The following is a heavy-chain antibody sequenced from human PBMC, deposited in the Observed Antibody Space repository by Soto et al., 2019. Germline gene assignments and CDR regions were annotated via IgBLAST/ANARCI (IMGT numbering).Heavy chain of an antibody. CDR3: AKETVATIRPTRIYYYYGLDV. J-gene: IGHJ6*02. D-gene: IGHD5-12*01. CDR1: GFTFSRYG. CDR2: TSHDGTNK. V-gene: IGHV3-30*18. Sequence: QVQLVESGGGVVQPGRSLRLSCATSGFTFSRYGIHWVRQAPGKGLEWVAVTSHDGTNKYYTDSVKDRFIISRDNSKNTLYLEMNSLRAEDTAVYYCAKETVATIRPTRIYYYYGLDVWGQGTTVSVSS.